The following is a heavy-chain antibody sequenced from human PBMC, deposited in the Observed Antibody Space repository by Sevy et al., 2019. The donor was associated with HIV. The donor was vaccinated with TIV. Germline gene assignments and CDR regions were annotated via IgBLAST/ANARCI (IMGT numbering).Heavy chain of an antibody. CDR1: GLTFRDLW. J-gene: IGHJ4*02. CDR3: ATVSQGTTLWH. Sequence: GGSLRRSCAASGLTFRDLWMSWVRQAPGRGLEWVANIKGDGSEEYYVDSVKGRCTIYRDNAKRSLSLQMSSLRVEDTAMYICATVSQGTTLWHWGQGPLVTVSS. D-gene: IGHD1-1*01. CDR2: IKGDGSEE. V-gene: IGHV3-7*01.